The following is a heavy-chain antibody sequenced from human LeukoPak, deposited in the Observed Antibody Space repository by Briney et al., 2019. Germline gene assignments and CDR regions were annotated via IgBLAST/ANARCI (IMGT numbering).Heavy chain of an antibody. V-gene: IGHV4-4*08. Sequence: PSETLSLTCTVSGGSIRTDYWSWIRQPPGKGLEWIGRIYTSGSTNHNPSLKSRVTISLDTSKNQFSLKLSSVTAADTAVYYCARGHGWGFGHFDYWGQGTLVTVSS. CDR2: IYTSGST. CDR3: ARGHGWGFGHFDY. CDR1: GGSIRTDY. J-gene: IGHJ4*02. D-gene: IGHD7-27*01.